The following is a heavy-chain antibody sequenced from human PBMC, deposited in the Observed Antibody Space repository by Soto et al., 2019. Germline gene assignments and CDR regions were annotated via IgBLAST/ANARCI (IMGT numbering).Heavy chain of an antibody. CDR2: IYWDDDK. D-gene: IGHD3-16*01. CDR3: AHIPNYYQYDWFDP. V-gene: IGHV2-5*02. CDR1: GFSLTTRGVG. Sequence: QITLKESGPTLVKPTQTLTLTCTFSGFSLTTRGVGVGWIRQPPGKALECLALIYWDDDKRYSPSLQSRLSITKDTSKNQVVLIMTNVDPLDTATYYCAHIPNYYQYDWFDPWGQGTLVSVSS. J-gene: IGHJ5*02.